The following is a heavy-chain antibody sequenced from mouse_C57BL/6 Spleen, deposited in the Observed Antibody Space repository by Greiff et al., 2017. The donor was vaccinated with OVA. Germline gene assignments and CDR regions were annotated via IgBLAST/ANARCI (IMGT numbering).Heavy chain of an antibody. D-gene: IGHD2-4*01. CDR1: GYTFTSYW. Sequence: VQLQESGAELAKPGASVKLSCKASGYTFTSYWMHWVKQRPGQGLEWIGYINPCSGYTKYNQKFKDKATLTADKSSSTAYMQLSSLTYEDSAVYDCASIYDYDGGFAYWGQGTLVTVSA. V-gene: IGHV1-7*01. J-gene: IGHJ3*01. CDR3: ASIYDYDGGFAY. CDR2: INPCSGYT.